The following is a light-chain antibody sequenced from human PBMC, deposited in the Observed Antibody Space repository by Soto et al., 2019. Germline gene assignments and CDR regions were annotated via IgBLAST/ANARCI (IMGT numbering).Light chain of an antibody. J-gene: IGLJ3*02. CDR2: RNN. CDR3: AAWDDSLSGWV. Sequence: QSVLTQPASASGTTGKRVTISCSGSSSNIGSNYVYWYQQLPGTAPKLLIYRNNQRPSGVPDRFSGSKSGTSASLAISGLRSEDEADYYCAAWDDSLSGWVFGGGTKLTV. V-gene: IGLV1-47*01. CDR1: SSNIGSNY.